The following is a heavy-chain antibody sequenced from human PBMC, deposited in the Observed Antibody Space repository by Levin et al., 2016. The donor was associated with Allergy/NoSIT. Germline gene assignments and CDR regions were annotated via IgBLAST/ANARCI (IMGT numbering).Heavy chain of an antibody. Sequence: GGSLRLSCAASGFTFSSYGMHWVRQAPGKGLEWVAVIWYDGSNKYYADSVKGRFTISRDNSKNTLYLQMNSLRAEDTAVYYCARDSYQLLSPAGNYYYYMDVWGKGTTVTVSS. CDR2: IWYDGSNK. V-gene: IGHV3-33*01. D-gene: IGHD2-2*01. CDR3: ARDSYQLLSPAGNYYYYMDV. J-gene: IGHJ6*03. CDR1: GFTFSSYG.